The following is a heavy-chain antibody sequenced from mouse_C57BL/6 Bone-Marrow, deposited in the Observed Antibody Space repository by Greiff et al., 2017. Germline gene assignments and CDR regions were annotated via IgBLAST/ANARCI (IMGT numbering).Heavy chain of an antibody. D-gene: IGHD2-2*01. Sequence: VQLQQSGAELARPGASVKLSCKASGYTFTSYGISWVKQRTGQGLEWIGEIYPRSGNTYYNEKFKGKATLTADKSSSTAYMELRSLPSEDSAVYFCAGDCGYYDAMDYWGQGTSVTVSS. J-gene: IGHJ4*01. CDR3: AGDCGYYDAMDY. CDR2: IYPRSGNT. V-gene: IGHV1-81*01. CDR1: GYTFTSYG.